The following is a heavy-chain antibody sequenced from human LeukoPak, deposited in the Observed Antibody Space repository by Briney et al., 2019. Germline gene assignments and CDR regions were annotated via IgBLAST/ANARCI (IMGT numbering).Heavy chain of an antibody. V-gene: IGHV3-74*01. D-gene: IGHD3-22*01. CDR1: GITFSTYW. J-gene: IGHJ4*02. Sequence: PGRSLTLSCAGSGITFSTYWMHWVRQAPGKGLVWVSRINSEGSTISYAASVKGRFIISRDNAKNTLFLQMNSLRAEDTAVYYCARISSDSISYYDHWGQGTLVTVSS. CDR2: INSEGSTI. CDR3: ARISSDSISYYDH.